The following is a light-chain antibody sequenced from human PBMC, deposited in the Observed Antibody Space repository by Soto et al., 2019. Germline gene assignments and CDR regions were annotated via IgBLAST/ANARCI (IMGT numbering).Light chain of an antibody. J-gene: IGLJ1*01. CDR3: SAYTRRSTNV. Sequence: QSVLTQPAAVSGSPGQSITISCTGAGSDVGSYNYVSWYQHHPGKAPKLLIYEVSNRPSGVSNRFSASKSGNTASLTISGLQADDEADYYCSAYTRRSTNVRANGTKVTVL. CDR2: EVS. CDR1: GSDVGSYNY. V-gene: IGLV2-14*01.